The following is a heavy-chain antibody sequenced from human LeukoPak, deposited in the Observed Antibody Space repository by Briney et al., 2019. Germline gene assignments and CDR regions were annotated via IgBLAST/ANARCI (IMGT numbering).Heavy chain of an antibody. CDR2: INPNSGGT. D-gene: IGHD5-18*01. CDR3: ARPSTRGYAYGRSDFDS. CDR1: GYTFTSYD. J-gene: IGHJ4*02. V-gene: IGHV1-2*02. Sequence: ASVKVSCKASGYTFTSYDINWVRQATGQGLEWMGWINPNSGGTNYAQKFQGRVTMTRDTSISTAYMELSRLTSDDTAVYYCARPSTRGYAYGRSDFDSWGQGTLVTVSS.